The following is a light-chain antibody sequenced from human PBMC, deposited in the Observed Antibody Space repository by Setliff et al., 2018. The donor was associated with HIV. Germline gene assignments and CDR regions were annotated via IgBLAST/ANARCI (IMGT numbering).Light chain of an antibody. CDR3: QSYDSSNHVV. V-gene: IGLV6-57*01. CDR1: SGSIASNY. CDR2: EHN. Sequence: FMLTQPHSVSESPGKTVTISCTRSSGSIASNYVQWYQQRPGSSPTTVIYEHNERPSGVPDRFSGSIDSSSNSASLTISGLKTEDEANFYCQSYDSSNHVVFGGGTKVTVL. J-gene: IGLJ2*01.